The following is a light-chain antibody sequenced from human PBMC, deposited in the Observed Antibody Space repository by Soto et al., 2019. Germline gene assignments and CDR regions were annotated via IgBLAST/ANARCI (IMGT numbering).Light chain of an antibody. V-gene: IGLV1-40*01. CDR2: GNS. CDR3: QSYDSSLSGWV. CDR1: SSNIGAGYD. J-gene: IGLJ3*02. Sequence: QSVLTQPPSVSGAPGQRVTISCTGSSSNIGAGYDVHWYQQTPGKAPKLLIYGNSNRPSGVPDRFSGSKSATSASLAITGLQAEDEADYYCQSYDSSLSGWVFGGGTKLTVL.